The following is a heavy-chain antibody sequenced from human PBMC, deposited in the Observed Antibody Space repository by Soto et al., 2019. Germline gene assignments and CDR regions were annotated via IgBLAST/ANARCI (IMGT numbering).Heavy chain of an antibody. CDR3: ARDNYDFWSGYYGPDYYYYGMDV. CDR1: GYTFTGYY. J-gene: IGHJ6*02. CDR2: INPNSGGT. D-gene: IGHD3-3*01. Sequence: ASVKVSCKASGYTFTGYYMHWVRQAPGQGLEWMGWINPNSGGTNYAQKFQGRVTMTRDTSISTAYMELSRLRSDDTAVYYCARDNYDFWSGYYGPDYYYYGMDVWGQGTTVTVSS. V-gene: IGHV1-2*02.